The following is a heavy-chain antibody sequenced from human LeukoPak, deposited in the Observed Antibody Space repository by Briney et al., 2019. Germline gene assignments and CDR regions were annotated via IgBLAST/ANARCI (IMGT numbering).Heavy chain of an antibody. V-gene: IGHV3-66*01. Sequence: GGSLRLPCAASGFTVSSNYMSWVRQAPGKGLEWVSVIYSGGSTYYADSVKGRFTISRDNSKNTLYLQMNSLRAEDTAVYYCARGVRYCSSTSCSNWFDPWGQGTLVTVSS. D-gene: IGHD2-2*01. CDR2: IYSGGST. J-gene: IGHJ5*02. CDR3: ARGVRYCSSTSCSNWFDP. CDR1: GFTVSSNY.